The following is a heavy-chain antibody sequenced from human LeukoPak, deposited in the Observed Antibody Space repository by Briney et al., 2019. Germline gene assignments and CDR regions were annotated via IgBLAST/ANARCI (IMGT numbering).Heavy chain of an antibody. J-gene: IGHJ6*02. CDR2: INHSGST. Sequence: SETLSLTCAVYGESFSGYYWSWIRQPPGKGLEWIGEINHSGSTNYNPSLKSRVTISVDTSKNQFSLKLSSVTAADTAVYYCARDKRMGGWNDLHYYYYYGMDVWGQGTTVTVSS. CDR1: GESFSGYY. V-gene: IGHV4-34*01. CDR3: ARDKRMGGWNDLHYYYYYGMDV. D-gene: IGHD1-1*01.